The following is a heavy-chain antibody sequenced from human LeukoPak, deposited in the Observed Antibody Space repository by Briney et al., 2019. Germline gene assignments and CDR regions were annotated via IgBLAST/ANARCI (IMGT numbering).Heavy chain of an antibody. CDR2: INWSGGST. V-gene: IGHV3-20*04. Sequence: PGGSLRLSCTASGFAFDEHGMSWVRQVPGKGLEWVSGINWSGGSTGYADPLRGRFTISRDNAKNSLYLQMDSLRAEDTALYYCARAPITSPFYFDYWGQGPLVTVSS. CDR1: GFAFDEHG. CDR3: ARAPITSPFYFDY. J-gene: IGHJ4*02. D-gene: IGHD2-2*01.